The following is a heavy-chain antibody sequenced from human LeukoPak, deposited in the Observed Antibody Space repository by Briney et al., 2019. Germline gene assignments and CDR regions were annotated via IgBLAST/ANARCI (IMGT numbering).Heavy chain of an antibody. Sequence: SETLSLTCNVSGGSISSNNYYWGWIRQSPGKGLEWIGSVFYSGSTYYNPSLKSRVTMSVDTSKNQFSLKLSSVTAADTAVYYCAKGPLLWNWGQGTLVTVSS. J-gene: IGHJ4*02. V-gene: IGHV4-39*07. CDR2: VFYSGST. D-gene: IGHD2/OR15-2a*01. CDR1: GGSISSNNYY. CDR3: AKGPLLWN.